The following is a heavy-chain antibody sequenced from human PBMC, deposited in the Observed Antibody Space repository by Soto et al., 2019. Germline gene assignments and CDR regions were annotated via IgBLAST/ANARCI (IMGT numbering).Heavy chain of an antibody. J-gene: IGHJ4*02. CDR1: GYRFIAHY. CDR3: ARDRPFDY. V-gene: IGHV1-2*02. CDR2: INPNTGDT. Sequence: ASVKVSCKASGYRFIAHYMYWVRQAPGQGLEWMGWINPNTGDTNYAQKFQGRVTVTRDTSISTAYMELSSLTSDDTAVYYCARDRPFDYWGQGSLVTASS.